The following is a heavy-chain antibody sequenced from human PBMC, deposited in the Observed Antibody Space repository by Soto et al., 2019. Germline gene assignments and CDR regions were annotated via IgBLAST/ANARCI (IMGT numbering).Heavy chain of an antibody. CDR3: AFHYYGSGNAFDY. D-gene: IGHD3-10*01. J-gene: IGHJ4*02. CDR2: IIPIFGTA. CDR1: GGTFSSYA. V-gene: IGHV1-69*13. Sequence: SVKVSCKASGGTFSSYAISWVRQAPGQGLEWMGGIIPIFGTANYAQKFQGRVTITADESTSTAYMELSSLRSEDTAVYYCAFHYYGSGNAFDYWGQGTLVTVSS.